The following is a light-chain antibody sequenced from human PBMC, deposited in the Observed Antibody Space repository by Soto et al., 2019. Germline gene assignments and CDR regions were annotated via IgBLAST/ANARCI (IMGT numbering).Light chain of an antibody. Sequence: EIVLTHSPCTLSCSPCERATLSCVSIQTISSSIYLAWYQQKPGQAPRLLIYGASSRATGIPDRFSGSGSGTDFTLTISRLEPEDFAVYYCQQDGISPRTFGQGTKVDFK. V-gene: IGKV3-20*01. CDR2: GAS. CDR3: QQDGISPRT. J-gene: IGKJ1*01. CDR1: QTISSSIY.